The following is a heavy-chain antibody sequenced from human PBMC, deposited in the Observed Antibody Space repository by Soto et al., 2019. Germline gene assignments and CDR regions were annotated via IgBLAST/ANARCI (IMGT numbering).Heavy chain of an antibody. CDR2: IFNSGTT. CDR1: GASTVSHYH. J-gene: IGHJ4*02. Sequence: SETLSLTCSVSGASTVSHYHWTWIRQPPGKGLEWMGYIFNSGTTFYNPSLTSRLSISMDTSGNHFSLELRSVTAADTAVYYCARTGSGWYSCGYWGQGTLVTVSS. V-gene: IGHV4-31*02. CDR3: ARTGSGWYSCGY. D-gene: IGHD6-19*01.